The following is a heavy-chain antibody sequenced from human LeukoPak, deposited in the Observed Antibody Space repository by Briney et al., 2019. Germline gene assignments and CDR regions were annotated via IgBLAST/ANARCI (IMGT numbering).Heavy chain of an antibody. CDR1: GGSISSYY. CDR2: IYSGGRI. D-gene: IGHD4-11*01. CDR3: ARAPWAYGNYVHAFDI. J-gene: IGHJ4*02. V-gene: IGHV4-39*07. Sequence: PSETLSLTCTVSGGSISSYYWSWIRQPPGKGLEWIGSIYSGGRIYYNPSLKSRVTISVDTSKNHLSLKLTSVTAADTAVYYCARAPWAYGNYVHAFDIWGQGTLVTVSS.